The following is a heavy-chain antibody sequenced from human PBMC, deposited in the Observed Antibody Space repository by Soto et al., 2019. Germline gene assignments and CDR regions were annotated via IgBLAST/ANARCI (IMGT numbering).Heavy chain of an antibody. J-gene: IGHJ4*01. CDR3: ARGVHRQSADY. CDR1: GGSISSYY. Sequence: PSETLSLTCTVSGGSISSYYWTWIRQPPGKGLEWIGYIYSSGSTTYNPSLKSRVTMSVDTSKNQFSLKLSSVTAADTAVYHCARGVHRQSADYWGQGTIVTVSS. V-gene: IGHV4-59*01. D-gene: IGHD6-19*01. CDR2: IYSSGST.